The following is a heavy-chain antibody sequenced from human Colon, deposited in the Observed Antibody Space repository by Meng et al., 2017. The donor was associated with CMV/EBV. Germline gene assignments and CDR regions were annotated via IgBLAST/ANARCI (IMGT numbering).Heavy chain of an antibody. J-gene: IGHJ3*02. CDR3: ARDRHSEVVIALQGTFDI. CDR1: GGSISSYY. CDR2: IYYSGST. V-gene: IGHV4-59*01. D-gene: IGHD2-21*01. Sequence: SETLSLTCTVSGGSISSYYWSWIRQPPGKGLEWIGYIYYSGSTNYNPSLKSRVTISVDTSKNQFSLKLSSVTAADTAVYYCARDRHSEVVIALQGTFDIWGQGTRVTVSS.